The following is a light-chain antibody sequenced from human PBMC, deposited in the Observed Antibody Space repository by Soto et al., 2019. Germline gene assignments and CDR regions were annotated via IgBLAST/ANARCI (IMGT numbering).Light chain of an antibody. CDR1: QGIRTE. CDR3: LQDYGYPRT. V-gene: IGKV1-6*01. J-gene: IGKJ1*01. CDR2: GAS. Sequence: AIQMTQSPSSLSASVGDTVTITCRARQGIRTELGWYQQKPGKAPKLLIYGASTLQGGVPSRISGSGSGTEFTLTISSLQPEDFATYYCLQDYGYPRTFGQGTKVEIK.